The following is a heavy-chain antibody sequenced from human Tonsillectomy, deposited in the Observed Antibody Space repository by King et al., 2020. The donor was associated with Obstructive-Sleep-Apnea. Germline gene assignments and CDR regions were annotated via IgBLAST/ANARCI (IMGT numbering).Heavy chain of an antibody. CDR3: ARGKRRIAGSRGPYSSSWYWFDP. CDR1: GGSFSGYY. Sequence: VQLQQWGAGLLKPSETLSLTCAVYGGSFSGYYWSWIRQPPGKGLEWIGEINHSGSTNYNPSLKSRVTISVDTSKNQFSLKLSSVTAADTAVYYCARGKRRIAGSRGPYSSSWYWFDPWGQGTLVTVSS. CDR2: INHSGST. V-gene: IGHV4-34*01. D-gene: IGHD6-13*01. J-gene: IGHJ5*02.